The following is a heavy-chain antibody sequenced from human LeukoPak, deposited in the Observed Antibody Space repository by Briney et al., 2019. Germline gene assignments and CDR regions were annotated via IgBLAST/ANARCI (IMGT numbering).Heavy chain of an antibody. Sequence: SETLSLTCTVSGGSISRYYWSWIRQPAGKGLEWIGRIYTSGSTNYNPSLKSRVTMSVDTSKNQFSLKLSSVTAADMAVYYCARDIVGATNFFQHWGQGTLVTVSS. D-gene: IGHD1-26*01. CDR3: ARDIVGATNFFQH. J-gene: IGHJ1*01. CDR2: IYTSGST. V-gene: IGHV4-4*07. CDR1: GGSISRYY.